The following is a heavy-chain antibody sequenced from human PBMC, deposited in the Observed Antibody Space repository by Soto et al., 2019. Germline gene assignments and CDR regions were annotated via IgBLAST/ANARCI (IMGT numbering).Heavy chain of an antibody. CDR2: IIPMFGTA. Sequence: GVSVKVSCKASGGTFSSYAISWVRQAPGQGLEWMGGIIPMFGTANYAQKFQGRVTITADESTSTAYMELSSLRSEDTAVYYCARHQTAAAAYYGMDVWGQGTTVTVSS. CDR1: GGTFSSYA. D-gene: IGHD6-13*01. V-gene: IGHV1-69*13. J-gene: IGHJ6*02. CDR3: ARHQTAAAAYYGMDV.